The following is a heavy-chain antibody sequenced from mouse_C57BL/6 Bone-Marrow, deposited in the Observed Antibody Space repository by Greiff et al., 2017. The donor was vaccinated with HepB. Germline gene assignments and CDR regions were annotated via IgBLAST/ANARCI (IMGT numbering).Heavy chain of an antibody. V-gene: IGHV3-6*01. CDR1: GYSITSGYY. CDR2: ISYDGSN. J-gene: IGHJ3*01. Sequence: EVKLQESGPGLVKPSQSLSLTCSVTGYSITSGYYWNWIRQFPGNKLEWMGYISYDGSNNYNPSLKNRISITRDTSKNQFFLKLNSVTTEDTATYYCARAPRFAYWGQGTLVTVSA. CDR3: ARAPRFAY.